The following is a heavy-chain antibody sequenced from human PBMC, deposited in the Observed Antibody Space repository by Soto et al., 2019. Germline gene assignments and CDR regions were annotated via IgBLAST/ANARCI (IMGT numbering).Heavy chain of an antibody. Sequence: SETLSLTCAVSGGSISSCGYSWSLIRQPPGKGLEWIGYIYHSGSTYYNPSLKSRVTISVDKSKNQCSLKLSSVTAADTAVYYCARDRRYCGDTSCYNGMDVWGQGTTVTVSS. V-gene: IGHV4-30-2*01. J-gene: IGHJ6*02. CDR1: GGSISSCGYS. CDR2: IYHSGST. CDR3: ARDRRYCGDTSCYNGMDV. D-gene: IGHD2-2*01.